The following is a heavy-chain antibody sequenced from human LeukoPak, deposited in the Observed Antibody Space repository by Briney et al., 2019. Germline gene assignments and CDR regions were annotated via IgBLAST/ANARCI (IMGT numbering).Heavy chain of an antibody. J-gene: IGHJ4*02. Sequence: ASVKVSCKASGYTFTSYYMHWVRQAPGQGLEWMGIINPSGGSTSYAQKFQGRVTMTRDTSKSTVYMELSSLRSEDTAVYYCARDSSYYDFWSGYYYYFDYWGQGTLVTVSS. CDR2: INPSGGST. CDR3: ARDSSYYDFWSGYYYYFDY. CDR1: GYTFTSYY. V-gene: IGHV1-46*03. D-gene: IGHD3-3*01.